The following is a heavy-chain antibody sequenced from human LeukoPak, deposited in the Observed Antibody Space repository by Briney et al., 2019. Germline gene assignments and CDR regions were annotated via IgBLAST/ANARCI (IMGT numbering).Heavy chain of an antibody. D-gene: IGHD3-10*01. CDR1: GFTFSSYG. J-gene: IGHJ4*02. V-gene: IGHV3-30*18. Sequence: GGSLRLSCAASGFTFSSYGMHWVRQAPGKGLEWVAVISSDGSNAYYADSVKGRFTMSRDDSKNTLFVQMNSLRAEDTAVYYCAKDLSGRKGPFDYWGQGTLVTVSS. CDR3: AKDLSGRKGPFDY. CDR2: ISSDGSNA.